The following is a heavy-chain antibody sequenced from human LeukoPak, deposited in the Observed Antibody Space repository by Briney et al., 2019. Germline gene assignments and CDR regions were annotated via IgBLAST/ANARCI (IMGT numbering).Heavy chain of an antibody. CDR1: GFTFSSYS. V-gene: IGHV3-48*02. CDR2: ISSSGSAI. CDR3: ARGPGGRYHIDH. J-gene: IGHJ4*02. D-gene: IGHD1-26*01. Sequence: GGSLRLSCAASGFTFSSYSMNWVRQAPGKGLEWVSYISSSGSAIYYADSVKGRFTISRDNAKSSLYLQMNTLRDEDTAVYYCARGPGGRYHIDHWGQGTLVTVSS.